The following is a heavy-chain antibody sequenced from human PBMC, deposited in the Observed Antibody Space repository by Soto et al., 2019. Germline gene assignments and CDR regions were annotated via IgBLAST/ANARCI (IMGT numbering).Heavy chain of an antibody. Sequence: SVKVSCKASGGTFSSYAISWVRQAPGQGLEWMGGIIPIFGTANYAQKFQGRVTITADESTSTAYMELSSLRSEDTAVYYCATFYGDSPSYYYYYGIDVWGQGTTVTVSS. D-gene: IGHD4-17*01. V-gene: IGHV1-69*13. J-gene: IGHJ6*01. CDR1: GGTFSSYA. CDR2: IIPIFGTA. CDR3: ATFYGDSPSYYYYYGIDV.